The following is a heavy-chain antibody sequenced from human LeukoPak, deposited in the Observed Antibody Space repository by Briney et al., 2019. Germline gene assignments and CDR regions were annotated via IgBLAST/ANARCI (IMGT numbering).Heavy chain of an antibody. J-gene: IGHJ4*02. D-gene: IGHD5-24*01. CDR2: ISSTSGSI. CDR3: ARDHVATNLVY. CDR1: GFTFTTYG. V-gene: IGHV3-48*01. Sequence: GSLRLSCAASGFTFTTYGMNWVRQAPGKGLEWVSYISSTSGSIYYADSVKGRFTISRDNAKNSLYLQMNSLRAEDTAVYYCARDHVATNLVYWGQGTLVTVSS.